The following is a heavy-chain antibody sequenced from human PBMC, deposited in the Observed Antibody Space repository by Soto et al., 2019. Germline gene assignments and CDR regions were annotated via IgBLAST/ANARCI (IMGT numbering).Heavy chain of an antibody. D-gene: IGHD3-10*01. CDR2: ITSDGFNT. J-gene: IGHJ4*02. CDR1: RFTFSSYA. V-gene: IGHV3-23*01. Sequence: QPGGSLRLSCAASRFTFSSYAMTWVRQAPGKGLEWVSSITSDGFNTYYADSVKGRFAISRDNSKNTVYLQINSLRAEDTAVYYCSKSGDGYWGQGTLVTVSS. CDR3: SKSGDGY.